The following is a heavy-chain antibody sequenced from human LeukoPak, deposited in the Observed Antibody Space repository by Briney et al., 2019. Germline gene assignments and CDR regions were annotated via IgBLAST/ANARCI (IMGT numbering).Heavy chain of an antibody. J-gene: IGHJ5*02. V-gene: IGHV4-59*01. CDR2: IYYSGST. Sequence: SETLSLTCTVSGDSISSYYWSWIRQPPGKGLEWIGYIYYSGSTNYNPSLKSRVTISVDTSKNQFSLKLSSVTAADTAVYYCARVVGIAVAGTGWFDPWGQGTLVTVSS. CDR1: GDSISSYY. D-gene: IGHD6-19*01. CDR3: ARVVGIAVAGTGWFDP.